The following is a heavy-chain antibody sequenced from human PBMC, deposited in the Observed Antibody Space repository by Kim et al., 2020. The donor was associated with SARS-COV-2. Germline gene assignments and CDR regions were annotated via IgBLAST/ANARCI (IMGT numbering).Heavy chain of an antibody. V-gene: IGHV3-30*18. D-gene: IGHD4-17*01. Sequence: GGSLRLSCAASGFTFSSYGMHWVRQAPGKGLEWVAVISYDGSNKYYADSVKGRFTISRDNSKNTLYLQMNSLRAEDTAVYYCAKSLSPYGDYAPFDYWGQGTLVTVSS. J-gene: IGHJ4*02. CDR1: GFTFSSYG. CDR3: AKSLSPYGDYAPFDY. CDR2: ISYDGSNK.